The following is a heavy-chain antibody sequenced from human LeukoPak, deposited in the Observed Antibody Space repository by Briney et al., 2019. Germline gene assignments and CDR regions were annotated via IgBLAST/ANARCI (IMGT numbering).Heavy chain of an antibody. J-gene: IGHJ4*02. CDR2: ISGGGST. Sequence: GGSLRLSCAASGFTFSSYGMSWVRQAPGKGLEWVSAISGGGSTYYADSVKGRFTISRDISKSTLYLQMSSLRAEDTAVYYCAVRTNYIVATDYWGQGTLVTVSS. D-gene: IGHD2-15*01. CDR1: GFTFSSYG. V-gene: IGHV3-23*01. CDR3: AVRTNYIVATDY.